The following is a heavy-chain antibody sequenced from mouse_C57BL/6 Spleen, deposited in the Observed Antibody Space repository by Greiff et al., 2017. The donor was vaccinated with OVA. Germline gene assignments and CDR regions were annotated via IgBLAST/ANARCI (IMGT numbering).Heavy chain of an antibody. Sequence: QVTLKVSGPGILQSSQTLSLTCSFSGFSLSTSGMGVSWIRQPSGKGLEWLAHIYWGDDTRYNPSLKSRLTISKDTSRNQIFLKITSVDTADTATYYCDRRAENYYGIGDFDYWGQGTTLTVSS. J-gene: IGHJ2*01. CDR2: IYWGDDT. D-gene: IGHD1-1*01. CDR1: GFSLSTSGMG. CDR3: DRRAENYYGIGDFDY. V-gene: IGHV8-12*01.